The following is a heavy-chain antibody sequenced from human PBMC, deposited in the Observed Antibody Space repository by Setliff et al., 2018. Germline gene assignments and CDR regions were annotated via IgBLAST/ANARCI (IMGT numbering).Heavy chain of an antibody. CDR2: TNWDGRST. CDR3: VLFGDRDTLDV. J-gene: IGHJ3*01. V-gene: IGHV3-20*01. CDR1: GFNFKGHG. D-gene: IGHD3-3*01. Sequence: PGGSLRLSCAASGFNFKGHGMNWVRQAPGKGLEWVSTTNWDGRSTGYTDSVKGRFTISRDNAKYSLYLQMNSLRAEDTALYHCVLFGDRDTLDVWGQGTMVTVSS.